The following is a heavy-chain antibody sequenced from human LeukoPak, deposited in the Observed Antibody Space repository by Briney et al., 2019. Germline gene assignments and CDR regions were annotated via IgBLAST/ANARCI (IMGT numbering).Heavy chain of an antibody. CDR2: ISAYNGNT. V-gene: IGHV1-18*01. J-gene: IGHJ5*02. Sequence: GASVKVSCKASGYTFTSYGISWVRQAPGQGLEWMGWISAYNGNTNYAQKLQGRVTMTTDTSTSTAYMELRSLRSDDTAVYYCAKEDKQLAYNWFDPWGQGTLVTVSS. CDR1: GYTFTSYG. CDR3: AKEDKQLAYNWFDP. D-gene: IGHD6-6*01.